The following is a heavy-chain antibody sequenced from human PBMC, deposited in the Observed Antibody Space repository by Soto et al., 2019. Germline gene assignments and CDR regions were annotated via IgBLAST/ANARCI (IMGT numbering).Heavy chain of an antibody. V-gene: IGHV4-4*02. CDR2: IYRTGST. CDR3: ASRDPGTSVDY. J-gene: IGHJ4*02. CDR1: GGSFTSNNW. Sequence: QVQLQESGPGLVKPSGTLSLTCAVSGGSFTSNNWWTWVRQPPGQGLEWIGEIYRTGSTNYNPSLKSRVTISLDKSENQFSLKVTPLTAADTAVYYCASRDPGTSVDYWGQGTLVTVSS. D-gene: IGHD1-7*01.